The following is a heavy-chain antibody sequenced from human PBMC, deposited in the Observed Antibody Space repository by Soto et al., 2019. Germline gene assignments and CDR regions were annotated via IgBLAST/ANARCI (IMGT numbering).Heavy chain of an antibody. V-gene: IGHV3-21*01. CDR3: ARRYGSGTYYYYYGMDV. J-gene: IGHJ6*02. D-gene: IGHD3-10*01. Sequence: SLRLSCAASGFTFSTYSMNWVRQAPGKGLEWVSSISSSSSDIYYADSVKGRFTISRDNAKKSLYLQMNSLRAEDTAVYYCARRYGSGTYYYYYGMDVWGQGTTVTVSS. CDR1: GFTFSTYS. CDR2: ISSSSSDI.